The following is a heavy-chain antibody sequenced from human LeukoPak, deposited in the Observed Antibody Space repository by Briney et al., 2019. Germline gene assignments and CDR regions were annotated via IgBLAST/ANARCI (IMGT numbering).Heavy chain of an antibody. V-gene: IGHV4-59*01. CDR1: GGSISSYY. CDR3: AREAVTYYGSGKFSNWFDP. CDR2: IYYSGGT. J-gene: IGHJ5*02. D-gene: IGHD3-10*01. Sequence: PSETLSLTCTVSGGSISSYYWSSIRQPPGKGLGWSGDIYYSGGTNYNPSLNSRVTTPGETSNTLFSLKLSSVTAADTAVYYCAREAVTYYGSGKFSNWFDPWGQGTLVTVSS.